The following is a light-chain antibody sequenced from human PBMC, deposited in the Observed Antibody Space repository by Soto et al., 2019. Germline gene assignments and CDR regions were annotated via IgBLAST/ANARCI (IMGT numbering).Light chain of an antibody. CDR3: SSKTSSRTDV. CDR1: SSDVGGGNY. CDR2: EVH. Sequence: QSALTQPASVSGSPGQSITISCTGTSSDVGGGNYVSWYQQHPDKAPKLMIYEVHNRPSGVSNRFSGSKSGNTASLTISGLQAEDEADYYCSSKTSSRTDVFGTGTKVTVL. V-gene: IGLV2-14*01. J-gene: IGLJ1*01.